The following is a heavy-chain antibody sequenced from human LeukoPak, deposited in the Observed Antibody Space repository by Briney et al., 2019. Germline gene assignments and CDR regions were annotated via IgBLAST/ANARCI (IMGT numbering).Heavy chain of an antibody. Sequence: GGSLRLSCAASGFTFSTYSMNWVRQAPGKGLEWVSSITSSSTSIYFADSVKGRFTISRDNAKNSLYLQMNSLRAEDTAVYYCARTYYDILTGYNPYFDYWGQGTLVTVSS. D-gene: IGHD3-9*01. CDR2: ITSSSTSI. V-gene: IGHV3-21*01. CDR1: GFTFSTYS. J-gene: IGHJ4*02. CDR3: ARTYYDILTGYNPYFDY.